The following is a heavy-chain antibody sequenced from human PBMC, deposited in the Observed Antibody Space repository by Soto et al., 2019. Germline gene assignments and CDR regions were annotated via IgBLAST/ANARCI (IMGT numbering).Heavy chain of an antibody. CDR2: LSHDGSNK. J-gene: IGHJ4*02. CDR3: ARDRDGGTYTYFDN. D-gene: IGHD1-26*01. V-gene: IGHV3-30*03. Sequence: QVQLVESGGGVVQPGRSLRLSCAASGFIFSAFGIHWVRQAPGKGLEWVAFLSHDGSNKYYADSVRGRFSISRDNSKNTVYLQMNSLRADETAVYYCARDRDGGTYTYFDNWGQGTRVTVSS. CDR1: GFIFSAFG.